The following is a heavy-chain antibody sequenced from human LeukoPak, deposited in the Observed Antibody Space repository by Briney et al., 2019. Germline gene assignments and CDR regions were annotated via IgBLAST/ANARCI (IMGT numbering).Heavy chain of an antibody. Sequence: KPSETLSLTCTVSGGSISSYYWSWIRQPPGKGLEWIGYIYYSGSTNYNPSLKSRVTISVDTSKNQFSLKLSSVTAADTAVYYCASYEYSSSSVVYWGQGTLVTVSS. CDR1: GGSISSYY. V-gene: IGHV4-59*01. J-gene: IGHJ4*02. CDR2: IYYSGST. D-gene: IGHD6-6*01. CDR3: ASYEYSSSSVVY.